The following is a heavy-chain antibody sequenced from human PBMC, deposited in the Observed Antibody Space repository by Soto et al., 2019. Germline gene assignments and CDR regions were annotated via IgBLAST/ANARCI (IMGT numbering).Heavy chain of an antibody. J-gene: IGHJ4*02. CDR1: GGSISRNVYY. D-gene: IGHD3-16*01. CDR2: IYYAAST. V-gene: IGHV4-31*03. CDR3: ARGLTTLYYFDS. Sequence: QVQLQESGPGLVKPSQTLSLTCSVSGGSISRNVYYWTWIRQHPEKGLEWIGHIYYAASTYYNSSLKSRVIISLDTSKNQFSLKLSSVTAADTAVYYCARGLTTLYYFDSWGQGTLVSVSS.